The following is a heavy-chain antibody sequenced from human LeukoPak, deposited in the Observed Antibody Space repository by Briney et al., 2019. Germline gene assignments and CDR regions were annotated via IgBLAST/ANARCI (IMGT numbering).Heavy chain of an antibody. V-gene: IGHV1-18*01. J-gene: IGHJ3*01. CDR2: VSGYNGNT. CDR3: AREVDSAMVNAFDF. Sequence: ASVKVSCKASGYTFTYYGINWVRLAPGQGLEWMGWVSGYNGNTRYAQNFQGRLTLTTDTSTNIAYMELMRLRSDDTAVYYCAREVDSAMVNAFDFWGQGTLVTDSS. CDR1: GYTFTYYG. D-gene: IGHD5-18*01.